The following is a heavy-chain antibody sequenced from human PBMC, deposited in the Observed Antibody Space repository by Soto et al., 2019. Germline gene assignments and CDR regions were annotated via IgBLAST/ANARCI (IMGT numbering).Heavy chain of an antibody. CDR3: ARQGSIAAPNYGMDV. Sequence: GESLKISCQGSGYSFTSYWISWVRQMPGKGLEWMGRIDPSDSYTNYSPSFQGHVTISADKSISTAYLQWSSLKASDTAMYYCARQGSIAAPNYGMDVWGQGTTVTVSS. CDR2: IDPSDSYT. D-gene: IGHD6-6*01. V-gene: IGHV5-10-1*01. J-gene: IGHJ6*02. CDR1: GYSFTSYW.